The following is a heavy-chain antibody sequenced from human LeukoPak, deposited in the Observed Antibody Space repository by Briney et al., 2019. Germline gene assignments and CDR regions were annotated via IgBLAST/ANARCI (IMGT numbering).Heavy chain of an antibody. D-gene: IGHD3-10*01. CDR3: ARVMRAVRGVIILDY. CDR2: INHSGST. CDR1: GGSFSGYY. J-gene: IGHJ4*02. V-gene: IGHV4-34*01. Sequence: SETLSLTCAVYGGSFSGYYWSWIRQPPGKGLEWIGEINHSGSTNYNPSLKSRVTISVDTSKNQFSLKLSSVTAADAAVYYCARVMRAVRGVIILDYWGQGTLVTVSS.